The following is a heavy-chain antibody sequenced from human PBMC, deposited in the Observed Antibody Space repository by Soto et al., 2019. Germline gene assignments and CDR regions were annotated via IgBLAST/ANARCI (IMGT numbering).Heavy chain of an antibody. Sequence: SGPTLVNPTQTLTLTCTFSGFSLSTSGVGVGWIRQPPGKALEWLAIIYWDDDKRYSPSLKSRLTITKDTSKNQVVLTMTNMDPVDTGTYYCAVLIEFSSSSYFDYWGQGALVTVSS. D-gene: IGHD6-6*01. J-gene: IGHJ4*02. CDR3: AVLIEFSSSSYFDY. CDR1: GFSLSTSGVG. CDR2: IYWDDDK. V-gene: IGHV2-5*02.